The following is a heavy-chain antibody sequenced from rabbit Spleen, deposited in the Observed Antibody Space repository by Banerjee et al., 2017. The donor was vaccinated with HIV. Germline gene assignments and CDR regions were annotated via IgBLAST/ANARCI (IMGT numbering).Heavy chain of an antibody. CDR2: IYPEYNST. V-gene: IGHV1S7*01. CDR1: GIAFSTYG. D-gene: IGHD6-1*01. CDR3: VREAGYGGYGDGNL. J-gene: IGHJ4*01. Sequence: QQLVESGGGLVTLGESLKLSCKASGIAFSTYGISWVRKAPGKGLEWIAYIYPEYNSTDYANWVNGRFPISSLNAQNTLYLQLNSLTVADTSSYFCVREAGYGGYGDGNLWGPGTLVTVS.